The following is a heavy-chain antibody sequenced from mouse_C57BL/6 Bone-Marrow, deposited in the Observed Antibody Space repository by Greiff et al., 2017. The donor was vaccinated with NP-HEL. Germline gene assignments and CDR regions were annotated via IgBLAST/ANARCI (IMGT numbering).Heavy chain of an antibody. V-gene: IGHV5-6*01. D-gene: IGHD1-1*01. J-gene: IGHJ2*01. CDR3: ARDRGSSFDY. CDR2: LSSGGSYN. Sequence: EVKLMESGGDLVKPGGSLKLSCAASGFTFSSYGMSWVRQTPDKRLEWVATLSSGGSYNYYPDSVKGRFTISRDNAKKTLYLQMSSLKSDDTAMYYCARDRGSSFDYWGQGTTLTVSS. CDR1: GFTFSSYG.